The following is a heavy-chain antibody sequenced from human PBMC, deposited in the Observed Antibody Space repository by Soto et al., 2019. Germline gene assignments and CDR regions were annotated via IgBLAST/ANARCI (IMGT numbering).Heavy chain of an antibody. Sequence: QVQLVQSGAEVKKPGSSVKVSCKASGGTFSSYAISWVRQAPGQGLEWMGGIIPIFGTANYAQKFQGRVTITADESPSTAYMELSSLRSEDTAVYYCARQEGPYDSSGYYPFDYWGQGTLVTVSS. V-gene: IGHV1-69*01. J-gene: IGHJ4*02. CDR1: GGTFSSYA. CDR3: ARQEGPYDSSGYYPFDY. D-gene: IGHD3-22*01. CDR2: IIPIFGTA.